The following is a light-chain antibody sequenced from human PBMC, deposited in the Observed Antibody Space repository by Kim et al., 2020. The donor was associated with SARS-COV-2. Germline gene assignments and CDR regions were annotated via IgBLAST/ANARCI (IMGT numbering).Light chain of an antibody. CDR2: AAS. CDR3: QQSYSDPYS. Sequence: SASVGDRVTITCRASQSISRYLDWYQHEPGKVPKLLIYAASNLQSWVPSRFSGSASGTDFTLTISSLQREDFATYYCQQSYSDPYSFGQGTKLEI. CDR1: QSISRY. J-gene: IGKJ2*03. V-gene: IGKV1-39*01.